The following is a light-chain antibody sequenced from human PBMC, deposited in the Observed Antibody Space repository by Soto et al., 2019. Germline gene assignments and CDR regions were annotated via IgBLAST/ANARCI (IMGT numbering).Light chain of an antibody. Sequence: EIVLTQSPATLSLSPGERGTLSCRASQSVSSYLAWYQQKPGQAPRLLIYDASNRATGIPARFSGSGSGTDFTLTISSLEPEDFAVYYCQQRSNWPPIFTFGPGTNVDIK. CDR1: QSVSSY. V-gene: IGKV3-11*01. CDR3: QQRSNWPPIFT. J-gene: IGKJ3*01. CDR2: DAS.